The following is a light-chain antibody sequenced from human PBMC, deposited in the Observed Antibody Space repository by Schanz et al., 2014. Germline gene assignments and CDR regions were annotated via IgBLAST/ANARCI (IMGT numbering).Light chain of an antibody. V-gene: IGKV1-5*03. Sequence: DIQMTQSPSTLSASVGDRVTITCRASQSISSWLAWYQQKPGKAPNLLIYKASSLESGVPSRFSGSGSGTDFTLAISSLQPEDFATYYCQQSYSPPFTFGPGTKVDIK. J-gene: IGKJ3*01. CDR3: QQSYSPPFT. CDR2: KAS. CDR1: QSISSW.